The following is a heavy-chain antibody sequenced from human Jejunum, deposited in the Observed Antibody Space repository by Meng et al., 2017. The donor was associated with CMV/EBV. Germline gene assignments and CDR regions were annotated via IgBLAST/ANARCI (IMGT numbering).Heavy chain of an antibody. CDR3: ASGTPGRSYCDY. V-gene: IGHV1-18*01. CDR2: FVNYVDT. J-gene: IGHJ4*02. D-gene: IGHD2-15*01. CDR1: GYTFGSYG. Sequence: QVDLLRSGAEVKKAGASVRVSCKASGYTFGSYGICWVRQAPGQGLEWMGWFVNYVDTYPAPKFQGRVTMTTDTHTNTAFMELRSPTSDDTAVYYCASGTPGRSYCDYWGQGTLVTVSS.